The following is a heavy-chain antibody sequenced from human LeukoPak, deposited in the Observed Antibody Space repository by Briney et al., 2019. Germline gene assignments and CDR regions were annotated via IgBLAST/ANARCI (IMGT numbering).Heavy chain of an antibody. CDR2: ISYDGSNK. Sequence: GGSLRLSCAASGFTFSSYAMHWVRQPPGKGLEWVAVISYDGSNKYYADSVKGRFTISRDNSKNTLYLQMNSLRAEDTAVYYCARDGAVGNGYWYFDLWGRGTLVTVSS. CDR1: GFTFSSYA. D-gene: IGHD1-26*01. CDR3: ARDGAVGNGYWYFDL. J-gene: IGHJ2*01. V-gene: IGHV3-30-3*01.